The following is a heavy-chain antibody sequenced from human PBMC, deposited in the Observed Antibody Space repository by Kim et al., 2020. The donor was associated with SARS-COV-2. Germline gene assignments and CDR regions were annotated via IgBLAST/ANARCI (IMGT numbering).Heavy chain of an antibody. Sequence: SETLSLTCAVYGGSFSGYYWSWIRQPPGKGLEWIGEINHSGSTNYNPSLKSRVTISVDTSKNQFSLKLSSVTAADTAVYYCARPNYYDSSGYYSLYYFDYWGQGTLVTVSS. CDR1: GGSFSGYY. CDR3: ARPNYYDSSGYYSLYYFDY. J-gene: IGHJ4*02. D-gene: IGHD3-22*01. V-gene: IGHV4-34*01. CDR2: INHSGST.